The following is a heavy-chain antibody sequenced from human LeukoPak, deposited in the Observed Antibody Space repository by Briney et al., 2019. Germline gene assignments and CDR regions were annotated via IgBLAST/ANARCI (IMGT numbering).Heavy chain of an antibody. V-gene: IGHV4-39*07. D-gene: IGHD1-1*01. CDR2: IYYIGNT. CDR1: GDSISSSNYY. J-gene: IGHJ4*02. CDR3: ARDSGRQLVTKFDF. Sequence: SETLSLTCTVSGDSISSSNYYWGWLRQPPGKGLEWIASIYYIGNTHYNPSLKSRVTMSIDTSKTQFSLKLYSVTAADTAVYYCARDSGRQLVTKFDFWGQGILVTVSS.